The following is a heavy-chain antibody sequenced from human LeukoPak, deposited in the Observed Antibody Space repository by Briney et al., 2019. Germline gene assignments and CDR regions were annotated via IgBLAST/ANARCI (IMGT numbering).Heavy chain of an antibody. J-gene: IGHJ4*02. Sequence: GGSLRLSCAASGFTFSSCPMHWVRQAPGKGLEWVALIWYDGSNKYYADSVKGRFTISRDNAKNTLYLQMNSLRAEDTAVYYCAGGSGDYSPDFWGQGTLVTVSS. CDR1: GFTFSSCP. CDR3: AGGSGDYSPDF. V-gene: IGHV3-33*01. CDR2: IWYDGSNK. D-gene: IGHD4-17*01.